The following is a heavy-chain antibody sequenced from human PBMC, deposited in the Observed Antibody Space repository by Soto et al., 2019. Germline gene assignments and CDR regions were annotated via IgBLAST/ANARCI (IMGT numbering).Heavy chain of an antibody. Sequence: WGSLRLSCAASGFSFSTYSMNWVRQAPGEGLEWISYISSSSNTIYYADSVKGRFTISRDNAKNSLYLQMNSLRAEDTAVYYCALRAGPLGGQGTLVTVSS. CDR3: ALRAGPL. D-gene: IGHD6-13*01. J-gene: IGHJ4*02. V-gene: IGHV3-48*01. CDR2: ISSSSNTI. CDR1: GFSFSTYS.